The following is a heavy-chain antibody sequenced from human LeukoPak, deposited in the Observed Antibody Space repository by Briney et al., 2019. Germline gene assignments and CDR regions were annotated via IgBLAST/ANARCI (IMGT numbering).Heavy chain of an antibody. CDR3: ARDRMDTGTDFDY. V-gene: IGHV1-18*01. D-gene: IGHD5-18*01. CDR1: GYTFTTYG. Sequence: GASVKVSCRSSGYTFTTYGITWVRQAPGQGLEWMGWISTYNGNTNFAQKLQGRVTMTTDTSTSTAYMELRSLRSDDTAMYYCARDRMDTGTDFDYWGQGTLVTVSS. CDR2: ISTYNGNT. J-gene: IGHJ4*02.